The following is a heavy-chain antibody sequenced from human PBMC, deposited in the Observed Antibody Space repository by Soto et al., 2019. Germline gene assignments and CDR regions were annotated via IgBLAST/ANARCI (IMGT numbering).Heavy chain of an antibody. CDR2: IAYSGDT. D-gene: IGHD5-12*01. CDR1: GGSIISADSY. V-gene: IGHV4-31*11. Sequence: SETLSLTCAVSGGSIISADSYWFWIRKHPGKGLEWIGYIAYSGDTYYNPSLKSRVTISVDTSKNQFSLKLSSVTAADTAVYYCACRDGYNRNVFDYWGQGTLVTVSS. J-gene: IGHJ4*02. CDR3: ACRDGYNRNVFDY.